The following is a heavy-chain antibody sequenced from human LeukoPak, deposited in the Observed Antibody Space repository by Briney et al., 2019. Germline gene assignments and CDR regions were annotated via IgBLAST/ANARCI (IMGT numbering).Heavy chain of an antibody. CDR3: AKEDSSGWLYFDY. CDR2: ITGSGGAT. D-gene: IGHD6-19*01. Sequence: GGSLRLSCAASGFIFRSYAMSWVRQAPGKGLEWVSGITGSGGATYYADSVKGRFTISRDNSKNTLYLQMNSLGAEDTAVYYCAKEDSSGWLYFDYWGQGTLVTVSS. CDR1: GFIFRSYA. J-gene: IGHJ4*02. V-gene: IGHV3-23*01.